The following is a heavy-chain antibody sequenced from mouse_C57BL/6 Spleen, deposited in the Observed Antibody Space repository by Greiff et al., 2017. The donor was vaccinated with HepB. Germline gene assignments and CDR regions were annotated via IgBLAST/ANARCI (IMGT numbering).Heavy chain of an antibody. J-gene: IGHJ2*01. Sequence: VQLQQSGAELVRPGASVTLSCKASGYTFTDYEMHWVKQTPVHGLEWIGAIDPETGGTAYNQKFKGKAILTADKSSSTAYMELRSLTSEDSAVYYCTRCDGGLWDYWGQGTTLTVSS. CDR1: GYTFTDYE. CDR2: IDPETGGT. D-gene: IGHD1-1*02. V-gene: IGHV1-15*01. CDR3: TRCDGGLWDY.